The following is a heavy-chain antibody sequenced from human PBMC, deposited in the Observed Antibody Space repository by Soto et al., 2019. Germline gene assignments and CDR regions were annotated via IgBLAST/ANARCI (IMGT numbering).Heavy chain of an antibody. CDR3: ARDPNIVLVPAAIYYYYGMDV. D-gene: IGHD2-2*01. J-gene: IGHJ6*02. CDR2: IKQDGSEK. CDR1: GFTFSSYW. Sequence: EVQLVESGGGLVQPGGSLRLSCAASGFTFSSYWMSWVRQAPGKGLEWVANIKQDGSEKYYVDSVKGRFTISRDNAXNXLXLXXNSLRAEDTAVYYCARDPNIVLVPAAIYYYYGMDVWGQGTTVTVSS. V-gene: IGHV3-7*01.